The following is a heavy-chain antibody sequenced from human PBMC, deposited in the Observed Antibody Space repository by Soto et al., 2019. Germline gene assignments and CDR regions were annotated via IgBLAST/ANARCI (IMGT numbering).Heavy chain of an antibody. CDR2: ISSSGSTI. Sequence: GGSLRLSCAASGFTFSDYYMSWIRQAPGKGLEWVSYISSSGSTIYYADSVKGRFTISRDNAKNSLYLQMNSLRAEDTAVYYCARAVEYSSSSPQSYYYMDVWGKGTTVTVSS. V-gene: IGHV3-11*01. CDR1: GFTFSDYY. CDR3: ARAVEYSSSSPQSYYYMDV. J-gene: IGHJ6*03. D-gene: IGHD6-6*01.